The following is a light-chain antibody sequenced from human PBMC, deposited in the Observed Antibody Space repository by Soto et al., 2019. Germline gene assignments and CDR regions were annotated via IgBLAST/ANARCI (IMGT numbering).Light chain of an antibody. CDR3: HQRADWRT. CDR1: QSIGNY. Sequence: EIVLTQSPATLSLSPGERATLSCRASQSIGNYLAWYQHKPGHPPRLLLYRASNRATAIPARFSGSGSGTDFTLTISSLEPDDFAVYYCHQRADWRTFGQGTKLEIK. V-gene: IGKV3-11*01. J-gene: IGKJ2*01. CDR2: RAS.